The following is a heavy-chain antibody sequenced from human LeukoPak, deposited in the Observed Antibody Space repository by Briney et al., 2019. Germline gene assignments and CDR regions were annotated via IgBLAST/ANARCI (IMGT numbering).Heavy chain of an antibody. V-gene: IGHV4-59*01. CDR1: GDSMSDYF. J-gene: IGHJ5*02. CDR3: ARVRFWYWLGGMNWFDP. Sequence: PSETLSLTCTVSGDSMSDYFWTWIRQPPGKGLEWIGYAADSGSTNYNPSLKSRVTISVDTSKNQFSLKLSSVTAADTAVYYCARVRFWYWLGGMNWFDPWGQGTLVTVSS. CDR2: AADSGST. D-gene: IGHD3-16*01.